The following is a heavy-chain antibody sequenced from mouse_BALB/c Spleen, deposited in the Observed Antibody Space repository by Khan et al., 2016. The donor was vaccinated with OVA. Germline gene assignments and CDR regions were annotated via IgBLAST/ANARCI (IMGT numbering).Heavy chain of an antibody. CDR2: MLYTGYT. CDR3: ARSTYRYASAY. Sequence: EVQLVEPGPSLVKPSQTLSLTCSVTGDSITSGYWSWIRKFPGNTLEYLGYMLYTGYTDYNPSLEIRIASTRHTAKNQYYQQWNSVTAEETATNYGARSTYRYASAYWGQGTLVTVTA. CDR1: GDSITSGY. J-gene: IGHJ3*01. D-gene: IGHD2-14*01. V-gene: IGHV3-8*02.